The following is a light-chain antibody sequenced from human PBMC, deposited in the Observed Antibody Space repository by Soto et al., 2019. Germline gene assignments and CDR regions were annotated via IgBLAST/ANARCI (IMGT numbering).Light chain of an antibody. CDR1: SSDVGAYNY. CDR2: DVS. J-gene: IGLJ3*02. Sequence: QSALTQPPSASGSPGQSVTISCTGTSSDVGAYNYVSWYQQHPGKAPKLMIYDVSKRPSGVPDRFSGSKSGNTASLTVSGLQAEDEADFHCISYAGSSISVFGGGTKLTVL. V-gene: IGLV2-8*01. CDR3: ISYAGSSISV.